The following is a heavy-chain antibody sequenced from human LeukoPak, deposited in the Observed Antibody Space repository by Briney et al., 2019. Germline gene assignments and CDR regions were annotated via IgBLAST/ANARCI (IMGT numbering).Heavy chain of an antibody. CDR3: ARGPPQEDYVWGSYRSDY. J-gene: IGHJ4*02. V-gene: IGHV1-18*01. Sequence: ASVKVSCKASGYTFTSYGISWVRQAPGQGLEWVGWISAYNGNTNYAQKLQGRVTMTTDTSTSTAYMELRSLRSDDTAVYYCARGPPQEDYVWGSYRSDYWGQGTLVTVSS. D-gene: IGHD3-16*02. CDR2: ISAYNGNT. CDR1: GYTFTSYG.